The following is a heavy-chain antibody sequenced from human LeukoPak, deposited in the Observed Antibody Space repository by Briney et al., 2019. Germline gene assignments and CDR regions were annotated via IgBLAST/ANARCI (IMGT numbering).Heavy chain of an antibody. CDR1: GFTFSDYG. CDR2: IRRDGGDE. J-gene: IGHJ4*02. V-gene: IGHV3-33*01. D-gene: IGHD5-18*01. Sequence: GWSLRLSCAASGFTFSDYGMHWVRQAPGKGLEWVAVIRRDGGDEYYGDSVKGRFTISRDNSKNTLYLQMNSLRPEDTAVYYCARHHSQTFDYWGQGALVTVSS. CDR3: ARHHSQTFDY.